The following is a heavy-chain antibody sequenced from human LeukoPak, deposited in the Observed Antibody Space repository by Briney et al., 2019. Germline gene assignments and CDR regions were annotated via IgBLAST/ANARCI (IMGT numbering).Heavy chain of an antibody. J-gene: IGHJ4*02. CDR3: ARHRYSRGWLGTDY. Sequence: GESLKISCKGSGYSFTSYWIGWVRQMPGKGLEWMGIIYPGDSDTRYSPSFQGQVTISADKSISTAYLQWNSLKASDSAIYYCARHRYSRGWLGTDYWGQGTLVTVSS. D-gene: IGHD6-19*01. CDR2: IYPGDSDT. CDR1: GYSFTSYW. V-gene: IGHV5-51*01.